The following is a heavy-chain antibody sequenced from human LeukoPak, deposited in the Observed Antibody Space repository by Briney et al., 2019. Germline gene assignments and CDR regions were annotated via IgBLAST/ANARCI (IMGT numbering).Heavy chain of an antibody. CDR2: FDPEDGET. D-gene: IGHD3-10*01. CDR1: GGTFSSYA. CDR3: ATALSGLNYYYYGMDV. J-gene: IGHJ6*02. V-gene: IGHV1-24*01. Sequence: GASVKVSCKASGGTFSSYAISWVRQAPGQGLEWMGGFDPEDGETIYAQKFQGRVTMTEDTPTDTAYMELSSLRSEDTAVYYCATALSGLNYYYYGMDVWGQGTTVTVSS.